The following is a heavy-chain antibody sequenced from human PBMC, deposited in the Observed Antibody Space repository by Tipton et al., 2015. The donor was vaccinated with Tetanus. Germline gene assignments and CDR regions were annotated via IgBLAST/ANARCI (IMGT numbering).Heavy chain of an antibody. D-gene: IGHD2-21*02. CDR2: ISYTGTT. J-gene: IGHJ4*01. Sequence: TLSLTCTVSGASIISSSYFWGWIRQHPGKGLDWIGYISYTGTTHYNPSLKSRVTISLDRSKNQFSLKLTSVTAADTAVYYCATVGLVTASVKYWGQGTLVTVSS. CDR1: GASIISSSYF. CDR3: ATVGLVTASVKY. V-gene: IGHV4-31*03.